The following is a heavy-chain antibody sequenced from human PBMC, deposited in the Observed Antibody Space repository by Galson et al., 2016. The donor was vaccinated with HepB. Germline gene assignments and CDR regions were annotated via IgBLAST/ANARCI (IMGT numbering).Heavy chain of an antibody. D-gene: IGHD2-15*01. CDR1: GEPFNVYF. Sequence: SATLSLTCAVSGEPFNVYFWSWTRQPPGKGREWIGEINHSGRTIYKPSLKSRATTSVDTPNGQFSLDVTSVTDADSALYFCVGGGGRRGYCTGGSCGFDSWGLGTLVTVSS. CDR3: VGGGGRRGYCTGGSCGFDS. CDR2: INHSGRT. V-gene: IGHV4-34*01. J-gene: IGHJ4*02.